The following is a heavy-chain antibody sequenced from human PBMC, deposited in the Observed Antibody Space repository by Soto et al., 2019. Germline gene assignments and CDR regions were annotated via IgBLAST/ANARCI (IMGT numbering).Heavy chain of an antibody. CDR3: ARGYTFPFDP. CDR2: INAGNGKT. Sequence: QVQLVQSGAEEKKPGASVKVSCKASGYTFTSYAMHWVRQAPGQRLEWMGWINAGNGKTKYSQKFQGRVTITRDTSASTAYMELSSLRSEDTAVYYCARGYTFPFDPWGQGTLVTVSS. D-gene: IGHD1-26*01. J-gene: IGHJ5*01. V-gene: IGHV1-3*05. CDR1: GYTFTSYA.